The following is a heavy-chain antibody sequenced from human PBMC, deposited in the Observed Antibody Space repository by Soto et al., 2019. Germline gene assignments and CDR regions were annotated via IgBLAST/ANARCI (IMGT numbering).Heavy chain of an antibody. CDR2: ISGSGGST. Sequence: EVLLLESGGGLVQPGGSLRLSCAASGFTFSSYAMRWVRQAPVKGLALVSAISGSGGSTYYADSVKGRFTISREISNNTLYLQRNSLSAEDTAVYYCARRGSRSYYDHWGQGTLATVSS. D-gene: IGHD3-10*01. CDR1: GFTFSSYA. V-gene: IGHV3-23*01. CDR3: ARRGSRSYYDH. J-gene: IGHJ4*02.